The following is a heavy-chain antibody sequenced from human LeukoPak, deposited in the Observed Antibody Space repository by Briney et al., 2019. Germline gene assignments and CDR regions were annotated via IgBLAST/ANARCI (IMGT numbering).Heavy chain of an antibody. Sequence: PSETLSLTCTVSGGSISSSSYYWGWIRQPPGKGLEWIGSIYYSGSTYYNPSLKSRVTISVDTSKNQFSLKLSSVTAADTAVYYCARHAKQWLQSVNFDYWGQGTLVTVSS. CDR1: GGSISSSSYY. J-gene: IGHJ4*02. CDR2: IYYSGST. D-gene: IGHD5-24*01. V-gene: IGHV4-39*01. CDR3: ARHAKQWLQSVNFDY.